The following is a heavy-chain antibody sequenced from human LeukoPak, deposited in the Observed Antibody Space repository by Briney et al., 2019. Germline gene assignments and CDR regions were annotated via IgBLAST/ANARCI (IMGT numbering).Heavy chain of an antibody. V-gene: IGHV3-64*01. CDR1: GFTFSNYA. CDR2: ISSIEGRI. Sequence: GGSLRLSCAASGFTFSNYAIHWVRQAPGKGLECVSAISSIEGRIYYANSVKGRFTISRDNSKNMVFLQMGSLRAEDMAVYYCARDWAKVLDYWGQGTLVTVSS. CDR3: ARDWAKVLDY. D-gene: IGHD3-16*01. J-gene: IGHJ4*02.